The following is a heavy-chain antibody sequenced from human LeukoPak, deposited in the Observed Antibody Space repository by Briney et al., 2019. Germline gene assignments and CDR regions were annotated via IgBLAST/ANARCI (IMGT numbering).Heavy chain of an antibody. CDR2: INHSGST. J-gene: IGHJ3*02. CDR1: GGSFSGYY. V-gene: IGHV4-34*01. Sequence: PSETLSLTCAVYGGSFSGYYWSWIRQPPEKGLEWIGEINHSGSTNYNPSLKSRVTISVDTSKNQFSLKLSSVTAADTAVYYCARGLNLRYFDSSYALDIWGQGTMVTVSS. CDR3: ARGLNLRYFDSSYALDI. D-gene: IGHD3-9*01.